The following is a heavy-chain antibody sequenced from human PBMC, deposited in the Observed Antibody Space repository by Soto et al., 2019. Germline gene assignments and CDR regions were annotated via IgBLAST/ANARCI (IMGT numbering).Heavy chain of an antibody. Sequence: GGSLRLACAASGFTFSSYAMHWVRQAPGKGLEWVAVISYDGSNKYYADSVKGRFTISRDNSKNTLYLQMNSLRAEDTAVYYCARDQVVVVTALMPALDYWGQGTLVTVSS. V-gene: IGHV3-30-3*01. CDR2: ISYDGSNK. CDR3: ARDQVVVVTALMPALDY. D-gene: IGHD2-21*02. CDR1: GFTFSSYA. J-gene: IGHJ4*02.